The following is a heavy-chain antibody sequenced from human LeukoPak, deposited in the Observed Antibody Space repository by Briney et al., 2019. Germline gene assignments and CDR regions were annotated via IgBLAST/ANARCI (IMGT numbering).Heavy chain of an antibody. CDR1: GFTFSSYA. CDR2: ISGSGGST. CDR3: AKDLGYCSSTSCHYYYGMDV. V-gene: IGHV3-23*01. J-gene: IGHJ6*02. D-gene: IGHD2-2*01. Sequence: GGSLRLSCASSGFTFSSYAMSWVRQARGKGLEGVSAISGSGGSTYYADSVKGRFTISRDNSKNTLYLQMNSLRAEDTAVYYCAKDLGYCSSTSCHYYYGMDVWGQGTTVTVSS.